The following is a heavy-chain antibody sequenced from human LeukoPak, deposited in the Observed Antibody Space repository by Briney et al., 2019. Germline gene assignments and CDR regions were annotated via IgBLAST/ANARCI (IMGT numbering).Heavy chain of an antibody. D-gene: IGHD4-23*01. V-gene: IGHV1-18*01. CDR1: GYTFTSYG. Sequence: GASVKVSCKASGYTFTSYGISWVRQAPGKGLEWMGWISAYNGNTNYAQNLQGRVTMTTDTSTSTAYMELRSLRSDDTAVYYCARDPEATGVTPVDYWGQGTLVTVSS. CDR3: ARDPEATGVTPVDY. CDR2: ISAYNGNT. J-gene: IGHJ4*02.